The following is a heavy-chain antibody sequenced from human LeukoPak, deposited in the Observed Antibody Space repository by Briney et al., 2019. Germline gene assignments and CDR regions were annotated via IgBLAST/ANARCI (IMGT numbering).Heavy chain of an antibody. D-gene: IGHD3-10*01. Sequence: PSETLSLTCAVSGDSISSGTYSWTWIRQPPGKGLEWIGYIHYSGSTDYNPSLKSRVTISVDTSKNQFSLKLSSVTAADTAVYYCTRHLDYYGSGSYEYWGQGTLVTVSS. J-gene: IGHJ4*02. CDR3: TRHLDYYGSGSYEY. V-gene: IGHV4-61*01. CDR1: GDSISSGTYS. CDR2: IHYSGST.